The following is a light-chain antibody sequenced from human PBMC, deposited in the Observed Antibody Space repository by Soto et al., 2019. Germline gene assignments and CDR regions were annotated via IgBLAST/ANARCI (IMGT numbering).Light chain of an antibody. J-gene: IGKJ1*01. Sequence: IVMTQSPASLSVSPGETATLSCRASQRVGINLAWYQQKPGQAPRLLIYGASTRATGIPARFSGSGSGTDFTLTISSLQSEDVAVLYCQQYDNWPRTFGQATKVDIK. CDR2: GAS. CDR3: QQYDNWPRT. CDR1: QRVGIN. V-gene: IGKV3-15*01.